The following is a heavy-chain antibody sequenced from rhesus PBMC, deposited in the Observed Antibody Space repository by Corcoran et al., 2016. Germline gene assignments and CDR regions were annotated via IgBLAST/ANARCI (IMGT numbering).Heavy chain of an antibody. J-gene: IGHJ6*01. CDR3: GSGSWNGVLDS. V-gene: IGHV4-76*01. Sequence: QVQLQQSGPGVVKPSETLSLTCAVSGGSISGGYDWSWIRQPPGKGLGWIGYIYGSSGSTNYNPSLKYRVTISKDASKNEFSLTLSSVTAADTAVYYCGSGSWNGVLDSWGQGVIVTVSS. D-gene: IGHD6-25*01. CDR2: IYGSSGST. CDR1: GGSISGGYD.